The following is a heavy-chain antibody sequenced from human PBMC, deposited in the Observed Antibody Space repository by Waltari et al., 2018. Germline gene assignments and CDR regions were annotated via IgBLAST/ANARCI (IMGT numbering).Heavy chain of an antibody. CDR3: AKTQYDFWSAYFGY. CDR2: IHGGNGNT. J-gene: IGHJ4*02. V-gene: IGHV1-3*01. D-gene: IGHD3-3*01. CDR1: GYTFTKYS. Sequence: QVYLVQSGAELKKPGASVKVSCKASGYTFTKYSMHWVRQAPGQGLEWMGWIHGGNGNTKYSKKFQDRLSISQDTSATTVYMELSSLTSEDTAVYYCAKTQYDFWSAYFGYWGQGTLVTVSS.